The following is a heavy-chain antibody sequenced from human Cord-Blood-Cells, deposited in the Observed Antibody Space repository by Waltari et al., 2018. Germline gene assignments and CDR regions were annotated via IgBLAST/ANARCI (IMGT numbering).Heavy chain of an antibody. CDR1: GYTFTGYY. CDR2: INPNSGGT. Sequence: QVQLVQSGAEVKKPGASVKVSCKASGYTFTGYYMHWVRQAPGQGLEWMGWINPNSGGTNYAQKFQGWVTMTRDTSISTAYMELSRLRSDDTAVYYCARERTEGNDGYYGMDVWGQGTTVTVSS. V-gene: IGHV1-2*04. CDR3: ARERTEGNDGYYGMDV. J-gene: IGHJ6*02. D-gene: IGHD1-1*01.